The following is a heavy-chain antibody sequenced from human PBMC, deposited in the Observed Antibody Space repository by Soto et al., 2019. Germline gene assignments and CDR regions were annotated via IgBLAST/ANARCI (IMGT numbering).Heavy chain of an antibody. CDR3: ARDSHGCDY. CDR2: INAGNGNT. V-gene: IGHV1-3*01. CDR1: GYTFTNYA. Sequence: QVQLVQSGAEVKKPGASVKVSCKASGYTFTNYAMHWVRQAPGQRLEWMGWINAGNGNTKYSQKFQDRVTITRDTSASAAYMELSSLTSEDTAVYYCARDSHGCDYWGQGTLVTVSS. D-gene: IGHD6-19*01. J-gene: IGHJ4*02.